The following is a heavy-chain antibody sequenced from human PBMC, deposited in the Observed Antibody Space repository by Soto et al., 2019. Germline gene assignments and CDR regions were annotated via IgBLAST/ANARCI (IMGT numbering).Heavy chain of an antibody. CDR2: IKSKADGETT. CDR3: XXXYDLGSGHTPL. V-gene: IGHV3-15*07. CDR1: GFSFNNVW. D-gene: IGHD3-3*01. J-gene: IGHJ4*02. Sequence: EVQLVESGGGLVKPGGSLGLSCGASGFSFNNVWMHWVRQAPGRGLEWVGRIKSKADGETTDYAEPVKGRFTVSRDDSXXXXXXXXXXXXXXXXXXXXXXXXYDLGSGHTPLWGQGTLVTVSS.